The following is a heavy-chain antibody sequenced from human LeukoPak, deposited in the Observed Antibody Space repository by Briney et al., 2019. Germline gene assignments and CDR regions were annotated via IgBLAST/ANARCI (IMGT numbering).Heavy chain of an antibody. Sequence: GGSLRLSCAASGFTFSSYAMSRVRQAPGKGLEWVSAISGSGGSTYYADSVEGRFTISRDNSKNTLYLQMNSLRAEDTAVYYCAKGSTRGYYYYYGMDVWGKGTTVTVSS. CDR3: AKGSTRGYYYYYGMDV. CDR1: GFTFSSYA. CDR2: ISGSGGST. J-gene: IGHJ6*04. V-gene: IGHV3-23*01. D-gene: IGHD2-2*01.